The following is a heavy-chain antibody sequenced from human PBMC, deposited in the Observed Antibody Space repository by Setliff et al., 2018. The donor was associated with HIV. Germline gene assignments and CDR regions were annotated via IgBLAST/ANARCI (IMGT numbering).Heavy chain of an antibody. CDR1: GGSIRSSGYY. V-gene: IGHV4-39*01. D-gene: IGHD1-7*01. J-gene: IGHJ6*03. CDR2: IYYSGCTY. CDR3: ARVGGTTWGVYYYYYYMDV. Sequence: SETLSLTCTVSGGSIRSSGYYWGWIRQPPGKGLEWIGNIYYSGCTYYYNPSLMSRVIISVDMSKNQFSLKLHSVTAADTAVYYCARVGGTTWGVYYYYYYMDVWGKGTTVTVSS.